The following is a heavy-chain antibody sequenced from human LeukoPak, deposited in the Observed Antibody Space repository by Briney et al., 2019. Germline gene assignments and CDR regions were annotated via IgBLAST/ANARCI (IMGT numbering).Heavy chain of an antibody. CDR2: ISYDGSNK. V-gene: IGHV3-30-3*01. Sequence: GRSLRLSCAASGFTFSSYAMHWVRQAPGKGLEWVAVISYDGSNKYYADSVKGRFTISRDNSKNTLYLQMNSLRAEDTAVYYCAREIGYFDYWGQGTLVPVSS. CDR1: GFTFSSYA. J-gene: IGHJ4*02. CDR3: AREIGYFDY.